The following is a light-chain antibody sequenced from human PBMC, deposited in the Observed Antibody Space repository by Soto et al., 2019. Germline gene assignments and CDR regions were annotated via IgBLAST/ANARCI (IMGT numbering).Light chain of an antibody. J-gene: IGLJ1*01. V-gene: IGLV2-14*01. CDR2: EVS. Sequence: QSALTQPASVSGSPGQSITISCTGTSSDVGNYKYVSWYQQHPGKAPKLMIYEVSNRPSGVSHRFSGSKSGNTASLTISGLQAEDETDYYCFSYTSRGTYVFGTGTKVTVL. CDR3: FSYTSRGTYV. CDR1: SSDVGNYKY.